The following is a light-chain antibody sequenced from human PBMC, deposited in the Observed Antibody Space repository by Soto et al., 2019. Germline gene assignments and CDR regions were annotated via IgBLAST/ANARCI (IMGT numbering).Light chain of an antibody. Sequence: AIQMTQSPSSLSASIGDRVTITCRASQGIRNDLGWYQQKPGKAPTLLIYGATTLYSGVPSRFSGSGSGTYFTLTISRLQPGDFATYYCLQDYDYPWTFGQGTKVEVK. J-gene: IGKJ1*01. V-gene: IGKV1-6*01. CDR2: GAT. CDR1: QGIRND. CDR3: LQDYDYPWT.